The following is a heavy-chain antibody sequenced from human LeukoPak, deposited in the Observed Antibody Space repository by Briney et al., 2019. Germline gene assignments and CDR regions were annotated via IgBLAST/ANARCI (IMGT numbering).Heavy chain of an antibody. Sequence: PSETLSLTCTVSGGSISSSSYYWGWIRQPPGKGLEWIGSIYYSGSTYYNPSLKSRVTISVDTSKNQFSLKLSSVTAADTAVYYCATSVVPAAVPFDYWGQGTLVTVSS. CDR1: GGSISSSSYY. CDR3: ATSVVPAAVPFDY. V-gene: IGHV4-39*01. CDR2: IYYSGST. D-gene: IGHD2-2*01. J-gene: IGHJ4*02.